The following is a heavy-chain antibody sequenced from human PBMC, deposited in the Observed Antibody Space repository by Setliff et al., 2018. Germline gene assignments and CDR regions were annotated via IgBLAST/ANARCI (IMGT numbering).Heavy chain of an antibody. J-gene: IGHJ5*02. CDR3: GRSPGLAEGGSWFAP. CDR1: GYIFTNYW. Sequence: GESLKISCKASGYIFTNYWIGWVRQMPGKGLEWMGVIYPGDSETRYSPSFQGQVTISADKSIGTAYLQWSSLKASATAIYYCGRSPGLAEGGSWFAPWGQGTLVTVSS. D-gene: IGHD6-13*01. V-gene: IGHV5-51*01. CDR2: IYPGDSET.